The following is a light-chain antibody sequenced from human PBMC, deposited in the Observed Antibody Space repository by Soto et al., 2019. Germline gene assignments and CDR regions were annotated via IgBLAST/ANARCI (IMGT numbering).Light chain of an antibody. Sequence: QSALTQPASVSGSPGRSITISCTGTSRDVGGYRYVSWFRQYPGKAPTLLIYEVNNRPSGVSNRFSGSKSGNTASLTISGLQADDEADYFCNSYTSTDTPYVFGTGTKLTVL. V-gene: IGLV2-14*01. CDR1: SRDVGGYRY. J-gene: IGLJ1*01. CDR2: EVN. CDR3: NSYTSTDTPYV.